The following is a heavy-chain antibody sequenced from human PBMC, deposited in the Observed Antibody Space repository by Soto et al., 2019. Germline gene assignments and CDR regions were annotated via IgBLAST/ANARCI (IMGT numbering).Heavy chain of an antibody. CDR2: IYYSGST. CDR1: GGSISSGGYY. D-gene: IGHD5-12*01. V-gene: IGHV4-31*03. Sequence: SETLSLTCTVSGGSISSGGYYWSWIRQHPGKGLEWIGYIYYSGSTYYNPSLKSRVTISVDTSKNQFSLKLSSVTAADTAVYYCARDGGGVATIYDYWGQGTLVTVSS. J-gene: IGHJ4*02. CDR3: ARDGGGVATIYDY.